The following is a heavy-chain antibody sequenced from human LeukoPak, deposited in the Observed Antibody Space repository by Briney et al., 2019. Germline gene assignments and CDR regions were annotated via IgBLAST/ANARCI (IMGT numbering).Heavy chain of an antibody. CDR3: ARELNGLDP. CDR2: IKQDGSEK. V-gene: IGHV3-7*01. CDR1: GFTFSSYW. D-gene: IGHD2-8*01. J-gene: IGHJ5*02. Sequence: PGGSLRLSCAASGFTFSSYWMSWVRQAPGKGLEWVANIKQDGSEKYYVDSVKGRFTISRDNAKNSLYLQMNRLGAEDTAVYSCARELNGLDPWGQGTLVTVSS.